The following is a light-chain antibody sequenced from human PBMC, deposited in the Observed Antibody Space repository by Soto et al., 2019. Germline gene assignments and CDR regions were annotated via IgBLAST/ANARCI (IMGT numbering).Light chain of an antibody. CDR2: GVS. CDR3: CSYAGSYTGV. CDR1: SSDVGGYNY. Sequence: QSALTQPRSVSGSPGQSVTISCTGTSSDVGGYNYVSWYQHHPGKAPKLMIYGVSKRPSGVPDRFSGSKSGNTASLTISGLQAEDEADYYCCSYAGSYTGVFGGGTKLTVI. J-gene: IGLJ3*02. V-gene: IGLV2-11*01.